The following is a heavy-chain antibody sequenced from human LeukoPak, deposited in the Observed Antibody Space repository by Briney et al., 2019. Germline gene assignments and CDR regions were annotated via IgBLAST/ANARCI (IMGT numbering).Heavy chain of an antibody. J-gene: IGHJ4*02. D-gene: IGHD6-13*01. CDR2: VNSDGSST. V-gene: IGHV3-74*01. CDR3: ARGWTAAGTIY. CDR1: GFSFSSYW. Sequence: PGGSLRLSCAASGFSFSSYWMHWVRQAPGKGPVWVSRVNSDGSSTNYADSVKGRFTISRDNAKNTLYLQMNSQRAEDTAVYYCARGWTAAGTIYWGQGTLVTVSS.